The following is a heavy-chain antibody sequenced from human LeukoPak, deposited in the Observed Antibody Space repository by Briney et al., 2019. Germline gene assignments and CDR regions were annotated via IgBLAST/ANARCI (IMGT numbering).Heavy chain of an antibody. CDR3: ARITMVRGVIIQSGDY. D-gene: IGHD3-10*01. CDR2: INGDGRNI. Sequence: GGSLRLSCVASGFTFSSYWMHWVRQDPRKGLVWVSRINGDGRNINYADSVRGRFTISRDNAKNTLYLQMNTLRVEDTAVYYCARITMVRGVIIQSGDYWGQGTLVTVSS. V-gene: IGHV3-74*01. J-gene: IGHJ4*02. CDR1: GFTFSSYW.